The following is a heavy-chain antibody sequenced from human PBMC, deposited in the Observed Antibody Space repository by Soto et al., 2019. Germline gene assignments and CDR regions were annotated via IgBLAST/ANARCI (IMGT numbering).Heavy chain of an antibody. Sequence: PGGSLRLSCAASGFTFSSYAMHWVRQAPGKGLEWVAVISYDGSNKYYADSVKGRFTISRDNSKNTLYLQMNSLRAEDTAVYYCARPGGGMATTYALYYFDYWGQGTLVTVPS. V-gene: IGHV3-30-3*01. J-gene: IGHJ4*02. CDR2: ISYDGSNK. D-gene: IGHD3-16*01. CDR3: ARPGGGMATTYALYYFDY. CDR1: GFTFSSYA.